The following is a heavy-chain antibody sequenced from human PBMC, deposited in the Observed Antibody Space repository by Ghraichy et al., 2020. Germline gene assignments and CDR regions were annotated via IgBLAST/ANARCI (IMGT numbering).Heavy chain of an antibody. CDR1: GFTFNNAW. Sequence: GESLNISCAASGFTFNNAWMSWVRQAPGKGLEWVGRIKSKTDGGTTDYAAPVKGRFTISRDDSKNTLYLQMNSLKTEDTAVYYCTNLRAGAFDYWGLGILVTVSS. V-gene: IGHV3-15*01. J-gene: IGHJ4*02. CDR3: TNLRAGAFDY. CDR2: IKSKTDGGTT. D-gene: IGHD5/OR15-5a*01.